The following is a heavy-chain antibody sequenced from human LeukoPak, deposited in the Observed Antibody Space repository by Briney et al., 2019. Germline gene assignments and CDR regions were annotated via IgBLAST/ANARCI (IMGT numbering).Heavy chain of an antibody. D-gene: IGHD7-27*01. Sequence: GRSLRLSCAASGFTFSSYGIHWVRQAPGKGLEWAAVVWYDGSEKYYADSVKGRFTIPRDNSKNTLYLQMNSLRAEDTAIYYCARDRGDPDYYFDQWGQGTLVTVSS. CDR2: VWYDGSEK. V-gene: IGHV3-33*01. CDR1: GFTFSSYG. J-gene: IGHJ4*02. CDR3: ARDRGDPDYYFDQ.